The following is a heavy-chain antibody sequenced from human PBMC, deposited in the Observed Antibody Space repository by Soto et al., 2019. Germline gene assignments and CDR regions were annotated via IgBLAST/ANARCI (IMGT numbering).Heavy chain of an antibody. V-gene: IGHV4-59*08. CDR3: ARLGAYYPPLDP. Sequence: ASQARSVPWTVSGGSFSPNACILCRLLLGKELELVGYVYYGGTTSYNPSLNSRATISLETSKSQFSLRLTSVTAADTAVYYCARLGAYYPPLDPWGLGTLVTVS. J-gene: IGHJ5*02. D-gene: IGHD2-21*01. CDR1: GGSFSPNA. CDR2: VYYGGTT.